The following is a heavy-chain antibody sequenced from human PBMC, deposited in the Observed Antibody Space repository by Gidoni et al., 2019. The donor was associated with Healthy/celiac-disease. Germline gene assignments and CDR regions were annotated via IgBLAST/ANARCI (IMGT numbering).Heavy chain of an antibody. CDR3: TTAGYYDSSGYYYYYYGMDV. D-gene: IGHD3-22*01. CDR2: IKSKPAAGTT. Sequence: EVQLVESGGGLVKPGGSLRLSCEASGFTVSNAWMSWVRQAPGKGLECVGRIKSKPAAGTTDYAAPVKGRFTISRDDSKHTLYLPMNSLKTEDTAVYYCTTAGYYDSSGYYYYYYGMDVWGQGTTVTVSS. V-gene: IGHV3-15*01. CDR1: GFTVSNAW. J-gene: IGHJ6*02.